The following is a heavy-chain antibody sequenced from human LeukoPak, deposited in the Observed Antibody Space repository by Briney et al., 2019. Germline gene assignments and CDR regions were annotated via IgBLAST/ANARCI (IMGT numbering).Heavy chain of an antibody. Sequence: SETLSLTCAVYGGSFSGYYWSWIRQPPGKGLEWIGEINHSGSTNYNPSLKSRVTISVDTSKNQFSLKLSSVTAADTAVYYCARSIGYCSGGSCTYNWFDPWGQGTLVTVSS. CDR2: INHSGST. J-gene: IGHJ5*02. D-gene: IGHD2-15*01. CDR1: GGSFSGYY. V-gene: IGHV4-34*01. CDR3: ARSIGYCSGGSCTYNWFDP.